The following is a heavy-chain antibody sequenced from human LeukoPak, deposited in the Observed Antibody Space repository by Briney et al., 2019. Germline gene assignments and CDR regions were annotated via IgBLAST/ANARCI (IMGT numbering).Heavy chain of an antibody. V-gene: IGHV1-3*03. Sequence: GASVKVSCKASGYTFTSYAMHWVRQAPGQRLEWMGWINAGNGNTKYSQEFQGRVTITRDTSASTAYMELSSLRSEDMAVYYCARGSGDNYYYMDVWGKGTTVTVSS. CDR1: GYTFTSYA. D-gene: IGHD3-3*01. J-gene: IGHJ6*03. CDR3: ARGSGDNYYYMDV. CDR2: INAGNGNT.